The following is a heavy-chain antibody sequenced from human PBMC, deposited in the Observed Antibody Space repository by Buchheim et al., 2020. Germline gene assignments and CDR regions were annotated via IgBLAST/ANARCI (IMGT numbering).Heavy chain of an antibody. CDR3: ARDPWLQQLVIGFLWFDP. CDR1: GFTFSSYW. CDR2: INSDGSST. J-gene: IGHJ5*02. V-gene: IGHV3-74*01. Sequence: EVQLVESGGGLVQPGGSLRLSCAASGFTFSSYWMHWVRQAPGKGLVWVSRINSDGSSTCYADSVKGRFTISRDNAKNTLYLQMNSLRAEDTYVYYCARDPWLQQLVIGFLWFDPWGQGTL. D-gene: IGHD6-13*01.